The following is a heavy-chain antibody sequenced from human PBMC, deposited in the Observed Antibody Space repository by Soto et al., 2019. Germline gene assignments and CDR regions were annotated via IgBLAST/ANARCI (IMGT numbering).Heavy chain of an antibody. CDR2: IYYSGST. Sequence: SETLSLTCTVSGGSISSYYWSWIRQPPGKGLEWIGYIYYSGSTNYNPSLKSRVTISVDTSKNQFSLKLSSVTAADTAVYYCGSFDEAILYWGQGTLVTVSS. V-gene: IGHV4-59*01. CDR1: GGSISSYY. CDR3: GSFDEAILY. J-gene: IGHJ4*02. D-gene: IGHD3-9*01.